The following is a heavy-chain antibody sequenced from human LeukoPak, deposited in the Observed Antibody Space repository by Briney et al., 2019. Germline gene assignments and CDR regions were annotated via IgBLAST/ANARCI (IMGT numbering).Heavy chain of an antibody. CDR1: GFTFSSYT. CDR2: IRSKAYGGTT. CDR3: TRDGWFGEKNYYYYYYMNV. D-gene: IGHD3-10*01. J-gene: IGHJ6*03. V-gene: IGHV3-49*04. Sequence: GGSLRLSCAASGFTFSSYTMNWVRQAPGKGLEWVGFIRSKAYGGTTEYAASVKGRFTISRDDSKSIAYLQMNSLKTEDTAVYYCTRDGWFGEKNYYYYYYMNVWGKGTTVTISS.